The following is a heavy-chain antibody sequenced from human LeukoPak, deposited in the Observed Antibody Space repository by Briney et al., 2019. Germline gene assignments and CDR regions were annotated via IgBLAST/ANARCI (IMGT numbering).Heavy chain of an antibody. Sequence: GGSLRLSCAASGFKFSNSWMYWVRQGPGKGPVWVSRMKTDGTRIEYADSVKGRFTISRDNAKNTLFLQMSSLRVEDTAVYYCARGADHGGSYYPDWGQGTRVTVSS. D-gene: IGHD3-10*01. CDR3: ARGADHGGSYYPD. V-gene: IGHV3-74*01. J-gene: IGHJ4*02. CDR2: MKTDGTRI. CDR1: GFKFSNSW.